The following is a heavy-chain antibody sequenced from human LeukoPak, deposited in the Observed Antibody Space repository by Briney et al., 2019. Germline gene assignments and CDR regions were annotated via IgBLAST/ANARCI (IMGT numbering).Heavy chain of an antibody. CDR3: VRGGIGWYEEYFYN. Sequence: GGSLRLSCAVSGFTFTTYAMSWVRQAPGKGLEWVSAISANGADTYYPDSVKGRFTISRDDSRSTLYLHMNSLRVDDTAVYYCVRGGIGWYEEYFYNWGQGTLVTVSS. J-gene: IGHJ1*01. D-gene: IGHD6-19*01. CDR2: ISANGADT. V-gene: IGHV3-23*01. CDR1: GFTFTTYA.